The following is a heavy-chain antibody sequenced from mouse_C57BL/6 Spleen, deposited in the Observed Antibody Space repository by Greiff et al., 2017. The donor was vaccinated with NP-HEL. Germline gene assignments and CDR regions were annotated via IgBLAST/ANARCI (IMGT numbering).Heavy chain of an antibody. CDR1: GYTFTDYY. Sequence: EVQLQQSGPVLVKPGASVKMSCKASGYTFTDYYMNWVKQSHGKSLEWIGVINPYNGGTSYNQKFKGKATLTVDKSSSTAYMELNSLTSEDSAVYYCARGRELGRYFDYWGQGTTLTVSS. CDR3: ARGRELGRYFDY. V-gene: IGHV1-19*01. D-gene: IGHD4-1*01. CDR2: INPYNGGT. J-gene: IGHJ2*01.